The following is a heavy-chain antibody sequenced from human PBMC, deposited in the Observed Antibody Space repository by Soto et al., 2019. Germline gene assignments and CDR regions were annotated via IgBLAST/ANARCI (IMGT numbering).Heavy chain of an antibody. D-gene: IGHD6-13*01. J-gene: IGHJ5*02. CDR2: IYHSGDT. CDR1: GDSISNTNW. V-gene: IGHV4-4*02. CDR3: ARGERQQQRDT. Sequence: PSQPLSLTCAVSGDSISNTNWWSWVRQPPGKGLEWIGEIYHSGDTNYNPSLKSRVILSVDESKNQFFLKVNSVTAADTAVYYCARGERQQQRDTWGRGILVTVSS.